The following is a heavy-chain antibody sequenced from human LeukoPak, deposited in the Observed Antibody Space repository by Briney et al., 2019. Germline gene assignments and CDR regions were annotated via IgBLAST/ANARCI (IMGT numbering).Heavy chain of an antibody. J-gene: IGHJ6*02. V-gene: IGHV4-59*08. Sequence: SETLSLTCTVSGGSISNYYWTWIRQPPGKGLEWIGHIYYSGSTNYNPSLKSRVTMSLDTPKRQFSLKLTSVTAADTAVYYCATSNYYNGMDVWGQGTTVTVSS. CDR2: IYYSGST. CDR1: GGSISNYY. CDR3: ATSNYYNGMDV.